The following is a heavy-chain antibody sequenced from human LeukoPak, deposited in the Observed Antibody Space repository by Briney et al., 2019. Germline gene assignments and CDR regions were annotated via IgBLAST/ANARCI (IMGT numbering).Heavy chain of an antibody. Sequence: PGGSLRLSCAGSGFTFSSYGMHWVRQAPGKGLEWVAFIRYDGSNKYYADSVKGRFTISRDNSKNTLYLQMNSLRAEDTAVYYCAKDGVDYYGSGIDYWGQGTLVTVSS. V-gene: IGHV3-30*02. J-gene: IGHJ4*02. CDR1: GFTFSSYG. CDR2: IRYDGSNK. D-gene: IGHD3-10*01. CDR3: AKDGVDYYGSGIDY.